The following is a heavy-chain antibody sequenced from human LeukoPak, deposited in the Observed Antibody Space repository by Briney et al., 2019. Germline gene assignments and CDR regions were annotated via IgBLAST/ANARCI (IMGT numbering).Heavy chain of an antibody. CDR2: IYYSGST. V-gene: IGHV4-59*01. J-gene: IGHJ4*01. D-gene: IGHD5-18*01. CDR3: AGSGVAMFDY. CDR1: GGSISSYY. Sequence: PSETLSLTCTVSGGSISSYYWSWIRQPPGKGLEWIGYIYYSGSTNYNPSLKSRVTISVDTSKNQFSLKLSSVTAADTAVYYCAGSGVAMFDYWGQGTLVTVSS.